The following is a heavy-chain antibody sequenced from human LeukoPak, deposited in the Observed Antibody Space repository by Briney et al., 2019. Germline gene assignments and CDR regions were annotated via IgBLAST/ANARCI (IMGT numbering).Heavy chain of an antibody. CDR2: INHSGST. CDR1: GGSFSGYY. J-gene: IGHJ3*02. D-gene: IGHD3-10*01. V-gene: IGHV4-34*01. Sequence: SETLSLTCAVYGGSFSGYYWSWIRQPPGKGLEWIGEINHSGSTNYNPSLKSRVTIPVDTPKNHISQNLRSLPAANPAVYYTARGDITMVRGVTPRAFDIWGQGTMVTVSS. CDR3: ARGDITMVRGVTPRAFDI.